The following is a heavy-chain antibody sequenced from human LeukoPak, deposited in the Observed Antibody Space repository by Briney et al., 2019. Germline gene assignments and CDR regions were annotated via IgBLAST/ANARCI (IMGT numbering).Heavy chain of an antibody. CDR2: IWYDGSNK. V-gene: IGHV3-33*06. Sequence: GGSLRLSCAASGFTFSSYGMHWVRQAPGKGLEWVAVIWYDGSNKYYADSVKGRFTISRDNSKNTLYLQMNSLRAEDTAVYYCAKDQARGSFNAFDIWGQGTMVTVSS. D-gene: IGHD6-13*01. CDR3: AKDQARGSFNAFDI. CDR1: GFTFSSYG. J-gene: IGHJ3*02.